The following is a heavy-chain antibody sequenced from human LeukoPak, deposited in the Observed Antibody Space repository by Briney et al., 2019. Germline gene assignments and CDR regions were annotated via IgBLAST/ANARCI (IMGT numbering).Heavy chain of an antibody. CDR1: GGTFSSYA. J-gene: IGHJ5*02. V-gene: IGHV1-46*01. D-gene: IGHD6-6*01. Sequence: ASVKVSFKASGGTFSSYAISWVRQAPGQGLEWMGIINPSGGSTSYAQKFQGRVTMTRDTSTSTVYMELSSLRSEDTAVYYCARDPTYSSSSDHIPWGQGTLVTVSS. CDR2: INPSGGST. CDR3: ARDPTYSSSSDHIP.